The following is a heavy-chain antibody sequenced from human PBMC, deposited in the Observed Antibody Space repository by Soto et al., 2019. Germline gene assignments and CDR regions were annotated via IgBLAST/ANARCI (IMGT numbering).Heavy chain of an antibody. CDR2: IYYGGTT. Sequence: PSETLSLTCTVSGGSLSPNYWSWIRQPPGKGLEWIGYIYYGGTTTNNPSLNSRVTISVDTSKNQFSLKLSSVTAADTAVYYCARHRAWYYDSIGYNDYWGQGTLVTVSS. CDR3: ARHRAWYYDSIGYNDY. CDR1: GGSLSPNY. J-gene: IGHJ4*02. D-gene: IGHD3-22*01. V-gene: IGHV4-59*08.